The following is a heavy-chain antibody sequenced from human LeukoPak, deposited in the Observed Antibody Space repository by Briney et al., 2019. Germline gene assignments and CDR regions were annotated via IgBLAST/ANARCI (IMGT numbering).Heavy chain of an antibody. V-gene: IGHV3-74*01. CDR3: ARAQKYNYDFWSGSSYYYYYMDV. D-gene: IGHD3-3*01. CDR1: GFTFSSYW. J-gene: IGHJ6*03. CDR2: INSDGSST. Sequence: PGGSLRLSCAASGFTFSSYWMHWVRQAPGKGLVWFSRINSDGSSTSYADSVKGRFTISRDNAKNTLYLQMNSLRAEDTAVYYCARAQKYNYDFWSGSSYYYYYMDVWGKGTTVTVSS.